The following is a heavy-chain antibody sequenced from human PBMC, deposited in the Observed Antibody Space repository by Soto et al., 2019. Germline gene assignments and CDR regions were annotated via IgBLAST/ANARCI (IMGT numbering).Heavy chain of an antibody. V-gene: IGHV4-59*01. CDR3: ARQDYDFWSGYALNY. CDR2: IYYSGST. CDR1: APSISTYY. J-gene: IGHJ4*02. D-gene: IGHD3-3*01. Sequence: PSSTLSLTCTPSAPSISTYYCSWVRQSPGKGPERIGYIYYSGSTNYNPSLKSLVTISVDTSKNQFSLKLSSVTAAETAVYYCARQDYDFWSGYALNYWGQGTLVTDSS.